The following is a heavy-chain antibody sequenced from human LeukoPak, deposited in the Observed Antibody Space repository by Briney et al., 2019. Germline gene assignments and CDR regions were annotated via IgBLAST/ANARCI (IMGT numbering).Heavy chain of an antibody. CDR3: ASRYSGYSY. Sequence: NPSETLSLTCAVYGGSFSGYYWSWIRQPPGKGLEWIGEINHSGSTNYNPSLKSRVTISVDTSKNQFSLKLSSVTAADTAVCYCASRYSGYSYWGQGTLVTVSS. CDR2: INHSGST. V-gene: IGHV4-34*01. CDR1: GGSFSGYY. D-gene: IGHD5-12*01. J-gene: IGHJ4*02.